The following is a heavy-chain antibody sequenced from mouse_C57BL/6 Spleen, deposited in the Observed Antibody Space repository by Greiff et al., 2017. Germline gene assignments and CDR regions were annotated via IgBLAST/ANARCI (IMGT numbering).Heavy chain of an antibody. V-gene: IGHV2-9*01. J-gene: IGHJ4*01. Sequence: VKLMESGPGLVAPSQSLSITCTVSGFSLTSYGVDWVRQPPGKGLEWLGVIWGGGSTKYNSALMSRLSISKENSKSQVFLKMNSLQTDDTAMDYCAKIGSSHYYAMDYWGQGTSVTVSA. D-gene: IGHD1-1*01. CDR1: GFSLTSYG. CDR3: AKIGSSHYYAMDY. CDR2: IWGGGST.